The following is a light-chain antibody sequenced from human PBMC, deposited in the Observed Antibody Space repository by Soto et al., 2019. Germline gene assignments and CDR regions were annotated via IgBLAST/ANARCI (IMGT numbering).Light chain of an antibody. CDR3: QQYNEWPRT. V-gene: IGKV3-15*01. Sequence: ETVMTQSPATLSVSPGERVTLSCRASQSVSTNLVWYQQSPGQPPRLLIYGASDRVAGVPDRFSGSGSGTDFTLTISVLQSEDCAVYYCQQYNEWPRTFCQGTKLEIK. CDR1: QSVSTN. CDR2: GAS. J-gene: IGKJ2*01.